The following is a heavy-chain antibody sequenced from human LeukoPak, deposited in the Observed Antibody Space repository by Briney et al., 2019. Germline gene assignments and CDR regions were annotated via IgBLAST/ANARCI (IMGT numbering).Heavy chain of an antibody. Sequence: GASVKVSCKASGYTFTSYGISWVRQAPGHGLEWMGIINPGGVSTSYTQKFQGRVTMTRDMSTSTVYMDLSSLRSEDTALYCCAEETKGVPGAIAAVKGFDYWGQGTLVTVSS. CDR1: GYTFTSYG. J-gene: IGHJ4*02. D-gene: IGHD6-13*01. V-gene: IGHV1-46*01. CDR3: AEETKGVPGAIAAVKGFDY. CDR2: INPGGVST.